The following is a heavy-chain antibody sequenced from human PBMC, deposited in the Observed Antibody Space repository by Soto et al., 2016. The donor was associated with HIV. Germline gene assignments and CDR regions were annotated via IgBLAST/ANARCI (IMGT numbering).Heavy chain of an antibody. CDR3: ARDPFYYDSSGYYYTPYFDY. CDR2: IIPIFGTA. Sequence: QVQLVQSGAEVKKPGSSVKVSCKASGGTFSSYAISWVRQAPGQGLEWMGGIIPIFGTANYAQNFQGRVTITADDSTNTAYMELSSLKSEDTAVYYCARDPFYYDSSGYYYTPYFDYWGQGTLVTVSS. J-gene: IGHJ4*02. V-gene: IGHV1-69*12. CDR1: GGTFSSYA. D-gene: IGHD3-22*01.